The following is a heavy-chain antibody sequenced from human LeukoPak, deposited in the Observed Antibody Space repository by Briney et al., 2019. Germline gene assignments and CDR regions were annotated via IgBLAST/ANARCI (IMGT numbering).Heavy chain of an antibody. J-gene: IGHJ3*02. D-gene: IGHD7-27*01. Sequence: ASVKVSCKASGSTFTSYDINWVRLAEGPGKEWMGWMNPNSGNTSYAQKFQGRVTMTTHTSISTAYMELSSLRSEDTAVYYCARSLTGDLAFDIWGQGTMVTVSS. CDR3: ARSLTGDLAFDI. CDR2: MNPNSGNT. V-gene: IGHV1-8*01. CDR1: GSTFTSYD.